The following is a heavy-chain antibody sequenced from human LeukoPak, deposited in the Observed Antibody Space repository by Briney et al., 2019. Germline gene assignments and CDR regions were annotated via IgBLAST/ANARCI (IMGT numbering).Heavy chain of an antibody. V-gene: IGHV4-34*01. CDR2: INHSGST. D-gene: IGHD3-10*01. CDR1: GGSFSNDY. CDR3: ARRKNTAIAMVRGVRGGLNWFDP. Sequence: SETLSLTCAVYGGSFSNDYWSWIRQPPGKGLEWIGEINHSGSTNYNPSLKSRVTVSVDTSKNQFSLKLSSVTAADTAVYYCARRKNTAIAMVRGVRGGLNWFDPWGQGTLVTVSS. J-gene: IGHJ5*02.